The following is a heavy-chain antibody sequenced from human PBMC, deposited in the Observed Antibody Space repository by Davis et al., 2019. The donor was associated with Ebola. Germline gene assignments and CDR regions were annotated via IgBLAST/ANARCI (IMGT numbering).Heavy chain of an antibody. J-gene: IGHJ6*02. CDR2: ISWNSGSI. D-gene: IGHD4-11*01. V-gene: IGHV3-9*01. CDR1: GFTFSSYW. Sequence: SLKISCAASGFTFSSYWMHWVRQAPGKGLEWVSGISWNSGSIGYADSVKGRFTISRDNAKNSLYLQMNSLRAEDTALYYCAKDKEAYSNYYYYYYGMDVWGQGTTVTVSS. CDR3: AKDKEAYSNYYYYYYGMDV.